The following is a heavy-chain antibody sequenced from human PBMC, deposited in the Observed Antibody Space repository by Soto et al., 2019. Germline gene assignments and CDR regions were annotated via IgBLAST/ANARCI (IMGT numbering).Heavy chain of an antibody. CDR2: IRSKANKYAT. CDR1: GFIFSGSA. D-gene: IGHD3-3*02. V-gene: IGHV3-73*01. Sequence: EVQLVESGGGLVQPGGSLKLSCAASGFIFSGSAMHWVRQAPGNGLEWVGRIRSKANKYATAYAGSVKGRFTISRDDSKNTAYQQINSLKTEDTAVYFYTMGYEISTNWGQGTLVTVSS. CDR3: TMGYEISTN. J-gene: IGHJ4*02.